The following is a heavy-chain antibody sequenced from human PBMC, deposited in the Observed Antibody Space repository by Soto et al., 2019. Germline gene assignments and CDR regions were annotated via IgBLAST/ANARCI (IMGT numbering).Heavy chain of an antibody. D-gene: IGHD3-22*01. CDR1: GGTFSSYA. J-gene: IGHJ4*02. CDR2: IIPIFGTA. Sequence: ASVKVSCKASGGTFSSYAISWVRQAPGQGLEWMGGIIPIFGTANYAQKFQGRVTITADESTSTAYMELSSLRSEDTAVYYCAAGDYYDSSGPHIAPIFDYWGQGTLVTVYS. V-gene: IGHV1-69*13. CDR3: AAGDYYDSSGPHIAPIFDY.